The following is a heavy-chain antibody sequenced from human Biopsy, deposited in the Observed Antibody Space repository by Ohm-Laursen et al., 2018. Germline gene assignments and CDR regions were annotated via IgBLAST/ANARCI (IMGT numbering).Heavy chain of an antibody. CDR3: TTYQY. CDR2: IKSKTDGGTI. Sequence: WIRQAPGKGLEWVGRIKSKTDGGTIDYAASVKGRIIISRDDSKKTVYLQMNNLKTEDTGVYYCTTYQYWGQGTLVTVSS. V-gene: IGHV3-15*01. J-gene: IGHJ4*02. D-gene: IGHD3-16*02.